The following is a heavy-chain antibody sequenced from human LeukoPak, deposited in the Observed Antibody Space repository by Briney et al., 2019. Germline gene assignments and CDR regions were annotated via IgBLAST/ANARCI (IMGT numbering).Heavy chain of an antibody. CDR1: GFTFSNAW. D-gene: IGHD6-19*01. V-gene: IGHV3-15*07. CDR2: IKSKTDGGTT. Sequence: GGSLRLSCAASGFTFSNAWMNWVRQAPGKGLEWVGRIKSKTDGGTTDYAAPVKGRFTISRDDSKNTLYLQMNSLKTEDIAVYYCTTDDGIAVAPYYFDYWGQGTLVTVSS. CDR3: TTDDGIAVAPYYFDY. J-gene: IGHJ4*02.